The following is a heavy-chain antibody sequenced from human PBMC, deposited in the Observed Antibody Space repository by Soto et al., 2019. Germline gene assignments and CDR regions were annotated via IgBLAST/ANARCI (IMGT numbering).Heavy chain of an antibody. D-gene: IGHD3-22*01. Sequence: QVQLQESGPGLVKPSGTLSLTCAVSGGSISSSNWWSWVRQPPGKGLEWIGEIYHSGSTNYNPSLKSRVNISVDKSKNQFSLKLSSVTAADTAVYYCARALNDYYDSSGYYYFDYWGQGTLVTVSS. V-gene: IGHV4-4*02. CDR2: IYHSGST. CDR1: GGSISSSNW. CDR3: ARALNDYYDSSGYYYFDY. J-gene: IGHJ4*02.